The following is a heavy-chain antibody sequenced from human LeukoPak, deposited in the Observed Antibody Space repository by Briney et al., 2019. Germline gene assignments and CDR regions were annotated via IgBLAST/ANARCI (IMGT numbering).Heavy chain of an antibody. CDR3: ASRWGGRNFFDY. CDR1: GGSISSYY. CDR2: INYSGRT. V-gene: IGHV4-59*04. Sequence: SETLSLTCTVSGGSISSYYWSWIRQPPGEGLEWIASINYSGRTFYNPSLKSRVSISIDTSRNQFSLKLTSVAAADTAVYYCASRWGGRNFFDYWGQGTLVTVSS. J-gene: IGHJ4*02. D-gene: IGHD3-16*01.